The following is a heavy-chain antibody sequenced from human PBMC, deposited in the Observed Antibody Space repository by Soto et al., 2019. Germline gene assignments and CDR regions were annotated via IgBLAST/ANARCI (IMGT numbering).Heavy chain of an antibody. CDR1: GGSIRSYY. V-gene: IGHV4-59*01. J-gene: IGHJ6*02. D-gene: IGHD3-3*01. Sequence: SETLSLTCTVSGGSIRSYYWSWMRQPPGKGLEWLGYFSYSGSTNYNPSLKSRITISVDTSKNQFSLRLSSVTAADTAVYYCARGSDYYSYGMDVWGQGTTVTVSS. CDR2: FSYSGST. CDR3: ARGSDYYSYGMDV.